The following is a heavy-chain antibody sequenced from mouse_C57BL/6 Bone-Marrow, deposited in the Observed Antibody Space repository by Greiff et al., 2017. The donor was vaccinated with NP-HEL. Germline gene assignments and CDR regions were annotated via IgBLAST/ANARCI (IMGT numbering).Heavy chain of an antibody. Sequence: QVHVKQSGAELARPGASVKLSCKASGYTFTSYGISWVKQRTGQGLEWIGEIYPRSGNTYYNEKFKGKATLTADKSSSTAYMELRSLTSEDSAVYFCAIFDYEDRYAMDYWGQGTSVTVSS. D-gene: IGHD2-4*01. CDR1: GYTFTSYG. CDR3: AIFDYEDRYAMDY. CDR2: IYPRSGNT. J-gene: IGHJ4*01. V-gene: IGHV1-81*01.